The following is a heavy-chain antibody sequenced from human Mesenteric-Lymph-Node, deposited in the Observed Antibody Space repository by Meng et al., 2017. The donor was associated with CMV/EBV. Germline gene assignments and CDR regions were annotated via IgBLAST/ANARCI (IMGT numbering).Heavy chain of an antibody. V-gene: IGHV4-38-2*02. J-gene: IGHJ4*02. CDR2: IYHRGST. CDR3: VRGWQDLVVVPAAIYFDY. Sequence: SETLSLTCTVSGYSISNGYFWGWIRQPPGKGPEWVGSIYHRGSTYYNPSLKSRVTISLDTSKNQFSLKLSSVTVADTAVYYCVRGWQDLVVVPAAIYFDYWGQGTLVTVSS. CDR1: GYSISNGYF. D-gene: IGHD2-2*02.